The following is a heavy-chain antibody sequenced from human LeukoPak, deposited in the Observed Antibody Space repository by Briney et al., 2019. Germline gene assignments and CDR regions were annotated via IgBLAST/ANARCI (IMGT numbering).Heavy chain of an antibody. CDR1: GGTFSSYA. CDR2: IIPIFGTA. CDR3: ARDRVTPVPHFDY. J-gene: IGHJ4*02. D-gene: IGHD4-23*01. Sequence: GASVKVSCKASGGTFSSYAISWVRQAPGQGLEWMGGIIPIFGTANYAQKFQGRVTITADESTSTAYMELSSLRSEDTAVYYCARDRVTPVPHFDYWGQGTLVTVSS. V-gene: IGHV1-69*13.